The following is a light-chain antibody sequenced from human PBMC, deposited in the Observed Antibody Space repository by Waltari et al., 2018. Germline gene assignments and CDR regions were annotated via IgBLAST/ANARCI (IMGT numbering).Light chain of an antibody. J-gene: IGKJ2*01. Sequence: EIVMTQSPATLSVSPGESATLSCRASQSIRNNLAWYQQKPGQAPRLLIHSTSIWAPGIPTRFNGSGSGTEFTLSISSLQAEDVALYYCQQYYSTPYTFGQGTKLEIK. V-gene: IGKV3-15*01. CDR1: QSIRNN. CDR3: QQYYSTPYT. CDR2: STS.